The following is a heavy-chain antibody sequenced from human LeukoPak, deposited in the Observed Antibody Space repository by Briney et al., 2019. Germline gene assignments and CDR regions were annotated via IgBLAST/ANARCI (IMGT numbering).Heavy chain of an antibody. Sequence: SETLSLTCAVYGGSFSGYYWSWIRQPPGKGLEWIGEINHSGSTNYNPSLKSRVTISVDTSKNQLSLKLSSVTAADTAVYYCARRDDSSGYHKIFDYWGQGTLVTVSS. D-gene: IGHD3-22*01. CDR2: INHSGST. CDR1: GGSFSGYY. V-gene: IGHV4-34*01. CDR3: ARRDDSSGYHKIFDY. J-gene: IGHJ4*02.